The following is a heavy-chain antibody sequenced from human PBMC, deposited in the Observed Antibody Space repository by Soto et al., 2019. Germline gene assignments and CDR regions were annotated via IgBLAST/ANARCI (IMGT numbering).Heavy chain of an antibody. CDR3: ARPPGYISDWYYFDL. CDR1: GYSFINYY. D-gene: IGHD3-9*01. V-gene: IGHV1-2*02. J-gene: IGHJ4*02. Sequence: ASVKVSCKASGYSFINYYMHWVRQAPGQGFEWMGRISLKSGGTNYAQKFQGRVSLTWDTSLNTAYMELSSLMSEDTAVYYCARPPGYISDWYYFDLWGQGTQVTV. CDR2: ISLKSGGT.